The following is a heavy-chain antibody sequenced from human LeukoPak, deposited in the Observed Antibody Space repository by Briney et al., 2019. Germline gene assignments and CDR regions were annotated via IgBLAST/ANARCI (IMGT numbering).Heavy chain of an antibody. CDR1: DYTFSNFG. J-gene: IGHJ4*02. Sequence: ASVKVSCKASDYTFSNFGISWVRQAPGQGLEWMGWIYAYSANTNYAQKFQGRVTMTRDTSISTAYMELSRLRSDDTAVYYCARGSGSYSDYWGQGTLVTVSS. D-gene: IGHD1-26*01. CDR3: ARGSGSYSDY. CDR2: IYAYSANT. V-gene: IGHV1-18*01.